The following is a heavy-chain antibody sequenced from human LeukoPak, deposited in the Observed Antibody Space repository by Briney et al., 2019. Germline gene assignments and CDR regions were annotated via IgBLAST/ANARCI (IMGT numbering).Heavy chain of an antibody. CDR1: GFILSSNS. V-gene: IGHV3-48*02. Sequence: PGGSLRLSCAASGFILSSNSMNWVRQAPGKGLERVSYISSSSSTIYYADSVKGRFTISRDNAKNSLYLQMNSLRDEDTAVYYCARSSPFDIWGQGTMVTVSS. CDR3: ARSSPFDI. J-gene: IGHJ3*02. CDR2: ISSSSSTI.